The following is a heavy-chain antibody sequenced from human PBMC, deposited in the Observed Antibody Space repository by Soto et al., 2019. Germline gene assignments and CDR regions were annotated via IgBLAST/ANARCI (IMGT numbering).Heavy chain of an antibody. CDR1: GYHFTTYH. Sequence: GASVKVSFLASGYHFTTYHLYWVRPAPGQGLEWMGIVYVTGTGTRSAQKFQGRLTMTRDRSTSTVYMELSSLRSEDTAVYYCARPEGYGSGSYYLDSWGQGTLVTVSS. CDR3: ARPEGYGSGSYYLDS. CDR2: VYVTGTGT. V-gene: IGHV1-46*01. D-gene: IGHD3-10*01. J-gene: IGHJ4*02.